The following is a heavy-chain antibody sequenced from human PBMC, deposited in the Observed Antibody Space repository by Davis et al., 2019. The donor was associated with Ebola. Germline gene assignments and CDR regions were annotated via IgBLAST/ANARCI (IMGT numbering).Heavy chain of an antibody. CDR2: INPNSGGT. CDR1: GYTFIGYY. V-gene: IGHV1-2*02. J-gene: IGHJ6*02. CDR3: ARKAVAGINLYYYYGMDV. Sequence: APVKVSCKASGYTFIGYYMHWVRQAPGQGLEWMGWINPNSGGTNYAQKFQGRVTMTRDTSISTAYMELSRLRSDDTAVYYCARKAVAGINLYYYYGMDVWGQGTTVTVSS. D-gene: IGHD6-19*01.